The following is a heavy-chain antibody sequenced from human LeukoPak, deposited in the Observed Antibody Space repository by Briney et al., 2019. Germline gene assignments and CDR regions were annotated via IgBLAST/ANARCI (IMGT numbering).Heavy chain of an antibody. CDR1: GFSVSSNY. CDR2: IDTSSSTI. Sequence: PGGSLRLSCAVSGFSVSSNYMGWVRQAPGKGLEWVSDIDTSSSTIYYADSVKGRFTISRDNAKNSLYLQMNSLRAEDTAIYYCARQWFGDWGYYFDYWGQGTLVTVSS. V-gene: IGHV3-48*01. D-gene: IGHD3-10*01. CDR3: ARQWFGDWGYYFDY. J-gene: IGHJ4*02.